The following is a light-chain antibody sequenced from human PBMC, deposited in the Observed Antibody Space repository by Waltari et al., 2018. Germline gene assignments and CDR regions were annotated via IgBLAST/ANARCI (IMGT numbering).Light chain of an antibody. CDR3: QTGGHGTWV. Sequence: QLVVTQSPSASASLGASVKLTCTLSSGHSSNVIAWLQQHPARGPRYWMKVNSDGSHSKGDEIPDRFSGSSSGAGRYLTISNLQSEDEADYYCQTGGHGTWVFGGGTKLTVL. V-gene: IGLV4-69*01. CDR2: VNSDGSH. CDR1: SGHSSNV. J-gene: IGLJ3*02.